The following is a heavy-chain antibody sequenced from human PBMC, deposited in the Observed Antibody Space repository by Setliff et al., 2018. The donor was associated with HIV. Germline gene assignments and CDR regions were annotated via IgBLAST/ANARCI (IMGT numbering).Heavy chain of an antibody. CDR1: GYSFTNYW. J-gene: IGHJ6*03. CDR2: IYPGDSDT. V-gene: IGHV5-51*01. D-gene: IGHD2-2*02. Sequence: PGESLKISCQGSGYSFTNYWIGWVRQMPGKGLEWMGIIYPGDSDTRYSPSFQGQVTISADKSISTAYLQWSSRKASDTAMYYCARLGAYCSSTSCYSYYYYYSYMDVWGKGTTVTVSS. CDR3: ARLGAYCSSTSCYSYYYYYSYMDV.